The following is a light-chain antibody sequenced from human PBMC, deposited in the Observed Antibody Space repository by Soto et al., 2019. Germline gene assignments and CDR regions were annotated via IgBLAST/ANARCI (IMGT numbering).Light chain of an antibody. CDR2: GAS. CDR3: QQYGGPPRT. Sequence: EIVLTQSPGTLSLSPGERATLSCRASQIFSSSYLAWYQQRPGQAPRLLIYGASSRATGIPDRFSGSGSGTDFTLSIRRLEPEDFAVYYCQQYGGPPRTFGQGTKVEIK. J-gene: IGKJ1*01. V-gene: IGKV3-20*01. CDR1: QIFSSSY.